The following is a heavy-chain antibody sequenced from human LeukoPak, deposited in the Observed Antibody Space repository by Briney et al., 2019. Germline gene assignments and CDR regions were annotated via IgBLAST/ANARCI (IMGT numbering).Heavy chain of an antibody. CDR1: GGSFSGYY. V-gene: IGHV4-34*01. CDR3: ARDSYGFDS. CDR2: INHSGST. Sequence: SETLSLTCAVYGGSFSGYYWSWIRQPPGKGLGWIGEINHSGSTNYNPSLKSRVTISVDTSKNQFSLRLSSVSAADTAVYYCARDSYGFDSWGQGTLVTVSS. D-gene: IGHD3-10*01. J-gene: IGHJ4*02.